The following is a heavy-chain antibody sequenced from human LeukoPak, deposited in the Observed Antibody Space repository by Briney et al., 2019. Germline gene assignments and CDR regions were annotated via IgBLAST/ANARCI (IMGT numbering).Heavy chain of an antibody. Sequence: ASVKVSCKASGYTFTGYYVHWVRQAPGQGPEWMGWINPDSGDTNYAQKFQDWVTMTRDTSISTAYMELSRLRSDDAAVYYCARDPVPAAHTNWGALDYWGQGTLVTVSS. J-gene: IGHJ4*02. CDR3: ARDPVPAAHTNWGALDY. D-gene: IGHD2-2*01. CDR1: GYTFTGYY. V-gene: IGHV1-2*04. CDR2: INPDSGDT.